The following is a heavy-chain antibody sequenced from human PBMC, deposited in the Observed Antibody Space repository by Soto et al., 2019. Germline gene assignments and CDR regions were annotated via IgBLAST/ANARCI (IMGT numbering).Heavy chain of an antibody. CDR2: ISWNSGSI. CDR3: AKDIVRNYDAFDI. Sequence: EVQLVESGGGLVQPGRYLRLSCAASGFTFDDYAMHWVRQAPGKGLEWVSGISWNSGSIGYADSVKGRFTISRDNAKNSLYLQMNSLRAEDTALYYCAKDIVRNYDAFDIWGQGTMVTVSS. V-gene: IGHV3-9*01. J-gene: IGHJ3*02. D-gene: IGHD1-7*01. CDR1: GFTFDDYA.